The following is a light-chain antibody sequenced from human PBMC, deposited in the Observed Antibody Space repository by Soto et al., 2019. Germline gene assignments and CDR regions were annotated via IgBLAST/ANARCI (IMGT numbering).Light chain of an antibody. CDR1: QGISSY. V-gene: IGKV1-8*01. J-gene: IGKJ1*01. Sequence: AIRMTQSPSSFSASTGDRVTITCRASQGISSYLAWYQQKPGKAPKLLIYAASTLQSGVPSRFSGSGSGTEFTLTISCLQSEDFATYYCQQYYSYRLTFGQGTKVEIK. CDR3: QQYYSYRLT. CDR2: AAS.